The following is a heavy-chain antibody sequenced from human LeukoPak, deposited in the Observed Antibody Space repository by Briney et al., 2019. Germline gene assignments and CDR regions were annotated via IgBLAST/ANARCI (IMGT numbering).Heavy chain of an antibody. J-gene: IGHJ5*02. D-gene: IGHD4-17*01. CDR1: GFTFKDYT. V-gene: IGHV3-21*06. Sequence: GGSLRLSCAASGFTFKDYTMNWVRKSPGKGLHWASYVSFGSSYISYADSLKGRFTISRDDAKSSVYLEMTSLRTDDTAVYYCARASTEYAVTDGFDTWGPGTLVTVSS. CDR3: ARASTEYAVTDGFDT. CDR2: VSFGSSYI.